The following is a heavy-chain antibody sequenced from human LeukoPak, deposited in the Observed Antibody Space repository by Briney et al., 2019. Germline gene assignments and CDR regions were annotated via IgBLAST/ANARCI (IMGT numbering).Heavy chain of an antibody. CDR1: GFTFSSYS. J-gene: IGHJ3*02. CDR2: ISSSSSTI. CDR3: ARALTLPSFDI. V-gene: IGHV3-48*01. Sequence: GGSLRLSCAASGFTFSSYSMDWVRQAPGKGLEWVSYISSSSSTIYYADSVKGRFTISRDNAKNSLYLQMNSLRAEDTAVYYCARALTLPSFDIWGQGTMVTVSS. D-gene: IGHD3-9*01.